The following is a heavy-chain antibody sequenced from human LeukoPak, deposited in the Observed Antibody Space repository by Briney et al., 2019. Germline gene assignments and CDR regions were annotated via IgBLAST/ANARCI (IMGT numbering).Heavy chain of an antibody. CDR2: ISYDGSIK. CDR3: ATGDCRSSSCYRKTYYYYMDV. Sequence: GRSLRLSCAASGFSFSNYAMHWVRQAPGKGLEWVAVISYDGSIKYYADSVKGRFTISRDNSKNTLYLQMDSLRTEDTAAFYSATGDCRSSSCYRKTYYYYMDVWGKGTTVTVSS. V-gene: IGHV3-30*01. D-gene: IGHD2-2*01. J-gene: IGHJ6*03. CDR1: GFSFSNYA.